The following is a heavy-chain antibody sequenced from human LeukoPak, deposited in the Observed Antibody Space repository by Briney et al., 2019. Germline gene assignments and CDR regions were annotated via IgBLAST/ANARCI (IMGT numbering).Heavy chain of an antibody. CDR3: ARQVATAGLKYYFDY. D-gene: IGHD6-13*01. CDR1: GGSISSGGYY. V-gene: IGHV4-30-2*01. Sequence: PSETLSLTCTVSGGSISSGGYYWSWIRQPPGKGLEWIGYIYHSGSTYYNPSLKSRVTISVDRSKNQFSLKLSSVTAADTAVYYCARQVATAGLKYYFDYWGQGTLVTVSS. CDR2: IYHSGST. J-gene: IGHJ4*02.